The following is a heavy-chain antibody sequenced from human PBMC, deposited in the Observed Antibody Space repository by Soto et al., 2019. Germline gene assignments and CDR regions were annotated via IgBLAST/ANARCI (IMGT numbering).Heavy chain of an antibody. D-gene: IGHD3-22*01. CDR2: IYYSGTT. J-gene: IGHJ4*02. CDR3: ARDTYDPDSSSYYKYYFDV. CDR1: GGSISSGGSY. Sequence: QVQLQESGPGLVKPSQTLSLTCTVSGGSISSGGSYWSWIRQHPGTGLEWIGHIYYSGTTYYNPSLKSRLTISLDTSKNQFSLNLSSVTAADTAVYYCARDTYDPDSSSYYKYYFDVWGQGTLVTVSS. V-gene: IGHV4-31*03.